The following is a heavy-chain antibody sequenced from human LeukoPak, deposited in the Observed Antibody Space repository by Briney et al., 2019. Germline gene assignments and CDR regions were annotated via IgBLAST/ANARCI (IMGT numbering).Heavy chain of an antibody. CDR3: ARESAASGRFYFDY. V-gene: IGHV3-66*01. CDR2: IYSGGST. CDR1: RFTLSSNY. J-gene: IGHJ4*02. Sequence: GGSLRLSRAASRFTLSSNYMSWVRPAPGRGLEWVSLIYSGGSTYYADSVKGRFTISRDNSKNTLYLQMNSLRAEDTAVYYCARESAASGRFYFDYWGQGTLVTVSS. D-gene: IGHD6-13*01.